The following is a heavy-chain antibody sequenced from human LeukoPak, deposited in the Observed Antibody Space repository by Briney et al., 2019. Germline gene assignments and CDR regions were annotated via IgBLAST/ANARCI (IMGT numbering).Heavy chain of an antibody. D-gene: IGHD2-8*02. CDR1: GFTFSSYW. CDR2: IKQDGSEK. Sequence: GGSLRLSCAAPGFTFSSYWMSWVRQAPGKGLEWVANIKQDGSEKYYVDSVKGRFTISRDNAKNSLYLQMNSLRAEDTAMYYCARDFRWWRYWGQGTLVTVSS. CDR3: ARDFRWWRY. V-gene: IGHV3-7*01. J-gene: IGHJ4*02.